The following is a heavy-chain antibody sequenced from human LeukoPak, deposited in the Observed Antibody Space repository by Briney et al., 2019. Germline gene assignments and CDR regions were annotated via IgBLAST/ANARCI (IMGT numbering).Heavy chain of an antibody. J-gene: IGHJ4*02. CDR2: IYHSGST. CDR3: ARVVGIAAAAHHNDY. Sequence: PSETLSLTCTVSGYSISSGYYWGWIRQPPGKGLEWIGSIYHSGSTYYNLSLKSRVTISVDTSKNQFSLKLSSVTAADTAVYYCARVVGIAAAAHHNDYWGQGTLVTVSS. CDR1: GYSISSGYY. V-gene: IGHV4-38-2*02. D-gene: IGHD6-13*01.